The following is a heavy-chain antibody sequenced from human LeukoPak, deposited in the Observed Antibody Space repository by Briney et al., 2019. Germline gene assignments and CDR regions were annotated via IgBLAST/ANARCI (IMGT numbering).Heavy chain of an antibody. V-gene: IGHV4-4*07. CDR1: GGSISSYY. CDR3: ARGVPVSWGGYYFDS. D-gene: IGHD3-10*01. CDR2: VHSSRGS. Sequence: SETLSLTCTVSGGSISSYYWSWIRQPAGKGLEWIGRVHSSRGSNYNPSLKSRVTISMDTSKNQFSLNLNSVTATDTALFFCARGVPVSWGGYYFDSWGQGTLVTVSS. J-gene: IGHJ4*02.